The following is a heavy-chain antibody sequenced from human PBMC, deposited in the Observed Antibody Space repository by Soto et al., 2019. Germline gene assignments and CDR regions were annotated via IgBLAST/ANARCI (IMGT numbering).Heavy chain of an antibody. CDR1: GGSISSYY. CDR2: IYYSGST. V-gene: IGHV4-59*01. J-gene: IGHJ6*03. CDR3: ARVVREGYCSSTSCYEIYYYYYMDV. D-gene: IGHD2-2*01. Sequence: SETLSLTCTVSGGSISSYYWSWIRQPPGKGLEWIGYIYYSGSTNYNPSLKSRVTISVDTSKNQFSLKLSSVTAADTAVYYCARVVREGYCSSTSCYEIYYYYYMDVWGKGTTVTVSS.